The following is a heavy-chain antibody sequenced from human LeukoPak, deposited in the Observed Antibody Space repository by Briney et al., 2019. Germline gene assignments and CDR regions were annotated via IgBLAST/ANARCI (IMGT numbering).Heavy chain of an antibody. Sequence: GGSLRLSCAASGFTFSSYSMNWVRQAPGKGLEWVSSISSSSSYIYYADSVKGRFTISRDNSKNTLYLQMNSLRAEDTAVYYCAKDLEGSADYWGQGTLVTVSS. CDR1: GFTFSSYS. J-gene: IGHJ4*02. D-gene: IGHD2-15*01. V-gene: IGHV3-21*01. CDR2: ISSSSSYI. CDR3: AKDLEGSADY.